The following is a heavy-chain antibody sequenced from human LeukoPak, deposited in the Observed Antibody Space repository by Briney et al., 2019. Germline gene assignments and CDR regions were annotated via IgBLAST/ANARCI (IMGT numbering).Heavy chain of an antibody. CDR3: ARPDYYDSSYDY. J-gene: IGHJ4*02. V-gene: IGHV3-21*01. CDR1: GFTFSSYS. CDR2: IGSSSGYI. Sequence: GGSLRLSCAASGFTFSSYSMNWVRQAPGKGLEWVSSIGSSSGYIYYADSVKGRFTISRDNAKNSLYLQMNSLRAEDTAVYYCARPDYYDSSYDYWGQGTLVTASS. D-gene: IGHD3-22*01.